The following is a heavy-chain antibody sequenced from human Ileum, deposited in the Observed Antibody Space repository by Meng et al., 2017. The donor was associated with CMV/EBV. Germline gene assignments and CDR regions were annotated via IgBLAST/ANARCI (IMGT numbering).Heavy chain of an antibody. CDR2: INTNAGNP. CDR3: ARDGLSGRYFDY. CDR1: GYNFTTNN. Sequence: QVQLVQSGAEVRKPGASVKVSCKTSGYNFTTNNIIWVRQAPGQGPEWMGWINTNAGNPTYARGFTGRFVFSLDTSLSTTYLQIISLKAEDTAVYYCARDGLSGRYFDYWGQGTLVTVSS. J-gene: IGHJ4*02. V-gene: IGHV7-4-1*02. D-gene: IGHD1-26*01.